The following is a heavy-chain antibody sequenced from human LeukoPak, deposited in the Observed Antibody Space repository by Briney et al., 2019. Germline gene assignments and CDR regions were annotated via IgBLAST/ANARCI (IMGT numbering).Heavy chain of an antibody. D-gene: IGHD3-3*01. CDR1: GFTFSDYY. V-gene: IGHV3-11*01. CDR2: ISSSGSTI. CDR3: ARSRTVHYDFWRSHGMDV. J-gene: IGHJ6*02. Sequence: GGSLRLSSAASGFTFSDYYMSWISQAPGKGLEWVSYISSSGSTIYYADSVKGRFTISRDNAKNSLYLQMNSLRAEDTAVYYCARSRTVHYDFWRSHGMDVWGQGTTVTVSS.